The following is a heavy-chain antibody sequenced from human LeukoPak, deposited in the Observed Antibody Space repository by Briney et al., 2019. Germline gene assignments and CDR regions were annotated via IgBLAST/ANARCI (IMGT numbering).Heavy chain of an antibody. D-gene: IGHD6-19*01. V-gene: IGHV3-23*01. CDR1: GFTFSSYA. CDR2: ISGSGGST. J-gene: IGHJ4*02. Sequence: GGSLRLSCAASGFTFSSYAMSWVRQAPGEGLEWVSAISGSGGSTYYADSVKGRFTISRDNSKNTLYLQMNSLRAEDTAVYYCATHPLAVAGTDYWGQGTLVTVSS. CDR3: ATHPLAVAGTDY.